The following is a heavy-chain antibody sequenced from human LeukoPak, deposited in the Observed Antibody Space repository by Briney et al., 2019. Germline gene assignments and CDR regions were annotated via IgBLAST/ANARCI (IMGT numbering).Heavy chain of an antibody. V-gene: IGHV4-4*07. D-gene: IGHD4-23*01. CDR3: ARGPARGGNSYAFDI. CDR2: IYTSGST. CDR1: GGSISNNY. Sequence: PSETLSLTCTVSGGSISNNYWSWIRQPAGKGLEWIGRIYTSGSTNYNPSLKSRVTMSVDTSKNQFSLKLSSVTAADTAVYSCARGPARGGNSYAFDIWGQGTMVTVSS. J-gene: IGHJ3*02.